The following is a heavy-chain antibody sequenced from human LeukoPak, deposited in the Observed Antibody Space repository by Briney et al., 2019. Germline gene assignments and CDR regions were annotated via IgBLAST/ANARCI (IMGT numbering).Heavy chain of an antibody. Sequence: ASVKVFCKASGYTFTSYGISWVRQAPGQGLEWMGWISAYNGNTNYAQKLQDRVTMTTDTSTSTAYMELRSLRSDDTAVYYCARAESVLYLFDYWGQGTLVTVSS. J-gene: IGHJ4*02. CDR2: ISAYNGNT. CDR1: GYTFTSYG. D-gene: IGHD4/OR15-4a*01. V-gene: IGHV1-18*01. CDR3: ARAESVLYLFDY.